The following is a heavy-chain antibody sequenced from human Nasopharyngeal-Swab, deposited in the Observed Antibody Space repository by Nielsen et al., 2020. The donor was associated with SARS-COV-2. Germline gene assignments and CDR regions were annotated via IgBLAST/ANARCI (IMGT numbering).Heavy chain of an antibody. V-gene: IGHV3-30-3*01. CDR3: ARDSGFLEWLLLGYFDY. Sequence: GGSLRLSCAASGFTFSTYAMTWVRQAPGKGLEWVAVISYDGSNKYYADSVKGRFTISRDNSKNTLYLQMNSLRAEDTAVYYCARDSGFLEWLLLGYFDYWGQGTLVTVSS. CDR1: GFTFSTYA. CDR2: ISYDGSNK. J-gene: IGHJ4*02. D-gene: IGHD3-3*01.